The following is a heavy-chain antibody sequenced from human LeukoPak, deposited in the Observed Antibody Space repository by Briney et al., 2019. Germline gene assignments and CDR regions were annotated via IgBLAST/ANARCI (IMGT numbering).Heavy chain of an antibody. V-gene: IGHV3-23*01. CDR1: GFTFSNYA. CDR3: AIDPIDSTAF. J-gene: IGHJ4*02. D-gene: IGHD2-8*02. CDR2: LDGSGRHI. Sequence: GGSLRLSCAASGFTFSNYAVSWVRHAPGKGLEWVSILDGSGRHIYYADSVQGRFTISRDNSMDTVYLQMNSLRVEDTAVYYCAIDPIDSTAFWGQGTLVTVSS.